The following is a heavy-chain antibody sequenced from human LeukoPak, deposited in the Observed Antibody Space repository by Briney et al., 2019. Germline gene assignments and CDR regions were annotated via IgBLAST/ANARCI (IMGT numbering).Heavy chain of an antibody. V-gene: IGHV3-7*01. D-gene: IGHD3-10*01. Sequence: GGSLTLSCEASGIVHDHHCTARARQAPGKGLQGVANMKYDGRESYYVQSVRGRFPISRDNAIKSLVLEMNRLTAEDTAVYYCVRQKLDLSMVLDYWGQGTLVTVSS. CDR2: MKYDGRES. CDR3: VRQKLDLSMVLDY. CDR1: GIVHDHHC. J-gene: IGHJ4*02.